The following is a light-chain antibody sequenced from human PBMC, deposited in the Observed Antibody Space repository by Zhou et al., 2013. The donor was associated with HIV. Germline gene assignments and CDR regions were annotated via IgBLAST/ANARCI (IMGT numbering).Light chain of an antibody. CDR3: RKYDAVPRT. Sequence: DIQMTQSPSSLSASVGDRVTMTCRASNDINNFLAWYQQKPGKVPRLLIFSASNLVSGVPSRFSGSGSGTDFTLTIDNLQPEDLATYYCRKYDAVPRTFGQGT. CDR2: SAS. V-gene: IGKV1-27*01. J-gene: IGKJ1*01. CDR1: NDINNF.